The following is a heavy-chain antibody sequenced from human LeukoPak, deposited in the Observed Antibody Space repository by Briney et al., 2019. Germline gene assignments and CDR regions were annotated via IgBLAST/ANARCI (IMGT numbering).Heavy chain of an antibody. Sequence: PGGSLRLSCAASGFTFSSYVMHWVRQAPGKGLEWVAIISYDGSNEYYADSVKGRFTISRDNAKNSLYLQMNSLRAEDTAVYYCAREGPSYYYYMDVWGKGTTVTVSS. J-gene: IGHJ6*03. CDR2: ISYDGSNE. CDR3: AREGPSYYYYMDV. V-gene: IGHV3-30*04. CDR1: GFTFSSYV.